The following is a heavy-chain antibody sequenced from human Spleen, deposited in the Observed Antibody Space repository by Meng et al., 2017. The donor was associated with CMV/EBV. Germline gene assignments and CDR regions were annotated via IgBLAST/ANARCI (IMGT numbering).Heavy chain of an antibody. CDR2: IYSGGST. V-gene: IGHV3-53*05. CDR3: AKDRRRITIFGPRTPFDY. D-gene: IGHD3-3*01. J-gene: IGHJ4*02. CDR1: GFTVSSNY. Sequence: GGSLRLSCAASGFTVSSNYMSWVRQAPGKGLEWVSVIYSGGSTYYADSVKGRFTISRDNSKNTLYLQMNSLRAEDTAVYYCAKDRRRITIFGPRTPFDYWGQGTLVTVSS.